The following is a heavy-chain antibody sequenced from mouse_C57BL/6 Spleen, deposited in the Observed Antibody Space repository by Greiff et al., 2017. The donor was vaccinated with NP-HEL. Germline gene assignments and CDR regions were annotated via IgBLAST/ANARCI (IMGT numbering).Heavy chain of an antibody. D-gene: IGHD4-1*01. J-gene: IGHJ2*01. CDR1: GYTFTDYY. Sequence: VQLQQSGPELVKPGASVKISCKASGYTFTDYYMNWVKQSHGKSLEWIGDINPNNGGTSYNQKFKGKATLTVDKSSSTAYMELRSLTSEDSAVYYCARSLTAYWGQGTTLTVSS. CDR3: ARSLTAY. CDR2: INPNNGGT. V-gene: IGHV1-26*01.